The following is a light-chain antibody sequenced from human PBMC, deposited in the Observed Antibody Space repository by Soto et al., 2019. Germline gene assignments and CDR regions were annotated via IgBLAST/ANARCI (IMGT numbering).Light chain of an antibody. CDR3: QQTYSTPGWT. CDR1: QSFGIY. CDR2: AAS. Sequence: DIQMTQSPSSLSASVGDRVTITCRASQSFGIYLNWYQQNPGKAPKLLIYAASTLQSGVPSRFSGSGSGTEFTLTISSLQPGDSATYYCQQTYSTPGWTFGQGTKVDIK. J-gene: IGKJ1*01. V-gene: IGKV1-39*01.